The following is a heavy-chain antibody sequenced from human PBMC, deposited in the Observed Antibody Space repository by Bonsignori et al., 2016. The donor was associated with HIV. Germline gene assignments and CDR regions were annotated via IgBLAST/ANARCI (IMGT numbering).Heavy chain of an antibody. D-gene: IGHD5-18*01. CDR2: ISAYNGDT. Sequence: WVRQAPGQGLEWMGWISAYNGDTNYAQNLQGRVTMTTDTSTSTAYMELSSLRSEDTAVYYCAREKRGYSYGNYYYYMDVWGKGTTVTVSS. CDR3: AREKRGYSYGNYYYYMDV. V-gene: IGHV1-18*01. J-gene: IGHJ6*03.